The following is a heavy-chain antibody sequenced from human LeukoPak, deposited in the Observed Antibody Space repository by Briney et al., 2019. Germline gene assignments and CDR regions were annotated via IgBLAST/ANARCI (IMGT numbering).Heavy chain of an antibody. CDR1: GFTFSSYG. CDR2: IISDGITT. V-gene: IGHV3-74*01. Sequence: GRSLRLSCAASGFTFSSYGMHWIRQAPGKGLVWVSRIISDGITTTYADSVKGRFTISRDNAKNTLYLQMNSLRADDTAVYYCAADGEYAFLVWGQGTMVTVSS. J-gene: IGHJ3*01. D-gene: IGHD2/OR15-2a*01. CDR3: AADGEYAFLV.